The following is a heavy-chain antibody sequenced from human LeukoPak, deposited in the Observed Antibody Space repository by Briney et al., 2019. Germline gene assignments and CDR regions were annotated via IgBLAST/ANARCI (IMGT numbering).Heavy chain of an antibody. CDR1: GASISSYY. CDR3: ARAQEGAVVTPDFDY. Sequence: SETLSLTCTVSGASISSYYWSWIRQPPGKGREWIGYIYYSGSTNYNPSLKSRVTISVDTSKNQFSLKLSSVTAADTAVYYCARAQEGAVVTPDFDYGGQGTLVTVSS. V-gene: IGHV4-59*01. D-gene: IGHD4-23*01. CDR2: IYYSGST. J-gene: IGHJ4*02.